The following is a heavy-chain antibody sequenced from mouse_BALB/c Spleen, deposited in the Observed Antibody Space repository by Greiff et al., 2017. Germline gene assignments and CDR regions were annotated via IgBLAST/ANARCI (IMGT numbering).Heavy chain of an antibody. CDR2: ISSGGST. V-gene: IGHV5-6-5*01. J-gene: IGHJ4*01. Sequence: EVKVVESGGGLVKPGGSLKLSCAASGFTFSSYAMSWVRQTPEKRLEWVASISSGGSTYYPDSVKGRFTISRDNAKNNLYLQMSSLRSEDTALYYCARLPFGMDDWGQGTSVTVSS. D-gene: IGHD5-5*01. CDR3: ARLPFGMDD. CDR1: GFTFSSYA.